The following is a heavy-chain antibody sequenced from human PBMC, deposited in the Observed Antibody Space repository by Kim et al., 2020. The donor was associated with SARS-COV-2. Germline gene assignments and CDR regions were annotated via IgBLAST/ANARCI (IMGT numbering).Heavy chain of an antibody. CDR2: ISGSGGST. CDR1: GFTFSSYA. J-gene: IGHJ6*02. V-gene: IGHV3-23*01. CDR3: AKSGVWYYDFWSGYSSSTGFMDV. Sequence: GWSLRLSCAASGFTFSSYAMSWVRQAPGKGLEWVSAISGSGGSTYYADSVKGRFTISRDNSKNTLYLQMNSLRAEDTAVYYCAKSGVWYYDFWSGYSSSTGFMDVWGQGTTVTVSS. D-gene: IGHD3-3*01.